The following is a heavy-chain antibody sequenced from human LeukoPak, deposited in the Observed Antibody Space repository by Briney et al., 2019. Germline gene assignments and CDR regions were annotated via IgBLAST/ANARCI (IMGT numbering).Heavy chain of an antibody. Sequence: GGSLRLSWAAAGFSFSGSTIHWVRQAAERGLGWVGRIRNKRTQYATSYGASVKGRFTISRDDSKNTAYLQMNSLKTEDTAVYYCIRGNNYAYDYWGQGTLVTVSS. J-gene: IGHJ4*02. CDR1: GFSFSGST. CDR2: IRNKRTQYAT. D-gene: IGHD5-18*01. CDR3: IRGNNYAYDY. V-gene: IGHV3-73*01.